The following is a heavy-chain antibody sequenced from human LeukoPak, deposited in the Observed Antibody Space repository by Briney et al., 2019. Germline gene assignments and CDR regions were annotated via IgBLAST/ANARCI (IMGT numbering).Heavy chain of an antibody. V-gene: IGHV4-34*01. CDR3: ARTGYSYGSYYYYYGMDV. D-gene: IGHD5-18*01. CDR1: GFTFSSYA. J-gene: IGHJ6*02. CDR2: INHSGST. Sequence: PGGSLRLSCAASGFTFSSYAMSWIRQPPGKGLEWIGEINHSGSTNYNSSLKSRVTISVDTSKNQFSLKLSSVTAADTAVYYCARTGYSYGSYYYYYGMDVWGQGTTVTVSS.